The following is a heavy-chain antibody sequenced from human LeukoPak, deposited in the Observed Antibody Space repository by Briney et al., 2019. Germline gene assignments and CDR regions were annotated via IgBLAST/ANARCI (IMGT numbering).Heavy chain of an antibody. CDR3: AXXRXGSGSYPLVSHGMDV. Sequence: SETLSLTCTVSGGSVXXGSYYWSXIRQPXXXXXXXXXXXXXSGXXXXXXXXXXXVTXXVDTSKNQFXLKLSSVTAADTAVYYCAXXRXGSGSYPLVSHGMDVWGQGTTVTVSS. CDR2: XXXSGXX. D-gene: IGHD3-10*01. V-gene: IGHV4-61*01. J-gene: IGHJ6*02. CDR1: GGSVXXGSYY.